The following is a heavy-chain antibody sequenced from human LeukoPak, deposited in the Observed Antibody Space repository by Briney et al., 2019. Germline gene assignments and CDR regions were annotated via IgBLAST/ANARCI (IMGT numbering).Heavy chain of an antibody. J-gene: IGHJ4*02. V-gene: IGHV3-11*06. CDR1: GFTFSDYY. Sequence: GXLRLSCAASGFTFSDYYMSWIRQAPGKGLEWVSYISSSSSYTNYADSVKGRFTISRDNAKNSLYLQMNSLRAEDTAVYYCARASYGSGSSPGYWGQGTLVTVSS. D-gene: IGHD3-10*01. CDR2: ISSSSSYT. CDR3: ARASYGSGSSPGY.